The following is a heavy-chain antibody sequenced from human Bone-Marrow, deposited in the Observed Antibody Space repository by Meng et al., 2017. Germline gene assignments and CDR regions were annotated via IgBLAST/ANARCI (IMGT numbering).Heavy chain of an antibody. J-gene: IGHJ5*02. V-gene: IGHV3-7*01. CDR3: ARDVGYYDFWSGSS. CDR1: GFTFSSYW. Sequence: GGSLRLSCAASGFTFSSYWMSWVRQAPGKGLEWVANIKQDGSEKYYVDSVKGRFTISRDNAKNSLYLQMNSLRAEDTAVYYCARDVGYYDFWSGSSWGQGTLVTVS. D-gene: IGHD3-3*01. CDR2: IKQDGSEK.